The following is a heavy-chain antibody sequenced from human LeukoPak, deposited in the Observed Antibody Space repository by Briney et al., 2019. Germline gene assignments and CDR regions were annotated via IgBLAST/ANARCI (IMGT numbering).Heavy chain of an antibody. CDR3: ARSRPGSGWYGDDAFDI. CDR2: IYHSGST. Sequence: SETLSLTCTVSGGSISSGGYYWSWIRQPPGKGLEWIGYIYHSGSTYYNPSLKSRVTISVDRSKNQFSLKLSSVTAADTAVYYCARSRPGSGWYGDDAFDIWGQGTMVTVSS. J-gene: IGHJ3*02. D-gene: IGHD6-19*01. V-gene: IGHV4-30-2*01. CDR1: GGSISSGGYY.